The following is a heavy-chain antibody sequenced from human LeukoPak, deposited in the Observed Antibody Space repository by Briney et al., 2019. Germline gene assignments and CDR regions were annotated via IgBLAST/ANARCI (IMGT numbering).Heavy chain of an antibody. D-gene: IGHD3-3*01. Sequence: ASVKVSCKASGYTFTNYAMNWVRQATGQGLEWMGWMNPNSGNTGYAQKFQGRVTMTRHTSISTAYMELSSLRSEDTAVYYCTRYDSGSSMGLDYWGQGTLVTVSS. J-gene: IGHJ4*02. CDR3: TRYDSGSSMGLDY. CDR1: GYTFTNYA. CDR2: MNPNSGNT. V-gene: IGHV1-8*02.